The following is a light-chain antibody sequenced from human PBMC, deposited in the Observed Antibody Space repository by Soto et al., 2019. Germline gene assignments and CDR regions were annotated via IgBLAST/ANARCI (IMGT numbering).Light chain of an antibody. Sequence: EIVLTQSPGTLSLFPGERATFSCRASQSVTSSYLAWYQHKFGQAPRLLIYGASNRAAGITDRFSGSGSETDFTLSSSRLEPEDSALYFWQKNRFSPRTFGQGTKVEI. J-gene: IGKJ1*01. CDR2: GAS. CDR3: QKNRFSPRT. CDR1: QSVTSSY. V-gene: IGKV3-20*01.